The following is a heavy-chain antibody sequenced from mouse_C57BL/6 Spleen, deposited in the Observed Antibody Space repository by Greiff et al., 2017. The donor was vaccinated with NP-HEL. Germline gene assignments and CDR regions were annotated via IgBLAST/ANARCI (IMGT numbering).Heavy chain of an antibody. V-gene: IGHV1-64*01. CDR1: GYTFTSYW. Sequence: QVQLQQPGAELVKPGASVKLSCKASGYTFTSYWMHWVKQRPGQGLEWIGMIHPYSGSTNYNEKFKSKATLTVDKSSSTAYMQLSSLTSEDSAVYYCARSDLLYDGIFDYWGKGTTLTVSS. J-gene: IGHJ2*01. CDR3: ARSDLLYDGIFDY. D-gene: IGHD2-3*01. CDR2: IHPYSGST.